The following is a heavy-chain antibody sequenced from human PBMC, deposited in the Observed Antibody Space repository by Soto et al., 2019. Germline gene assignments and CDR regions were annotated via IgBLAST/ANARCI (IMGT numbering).Heavy chain of an antibody. J-gene: IGHJ6*02. V-gene: IGHV1-69*12. Sequence: QVQLVQSGAEVKKPGSSVKVSCKASGGTFSSYAISWVRQAPGQGLEWMGGIIPIFGTANYAQKFQGRVTSTADESPGTAYRELSSRRSGDTAVYYCASGDSDLWSGPGGGMDVWGQGTTVTVSS. D-gene: IGHD3-3*01. CDR2: IIPIFGTA. CDR1: GGTFSSYA. CDR3: ASGDSDLWSGPGGGMDV.